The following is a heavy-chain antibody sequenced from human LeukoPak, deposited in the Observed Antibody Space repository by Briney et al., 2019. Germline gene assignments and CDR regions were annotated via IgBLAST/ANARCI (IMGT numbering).Heavy chain of an antibody. Sequence: PGGSLRLSCAASGFTFSSYAMHWVRQAPGKGLEYVSAISSNGGSTYYANSVKGRFTISRDNSKNTLYLQMGSLRAEDMAVYYCARSLLERIAVAGPPGDYWGQGTLVTVSS. J-gene: IGHJ4*02. V-gene: IGHV3-64*01. D-gene: IGHD6-19*01. CDR2: ISSNGGST. CDR1: GFTFSSYA. CDR3: ARSLLERIAVAGPPGDY.